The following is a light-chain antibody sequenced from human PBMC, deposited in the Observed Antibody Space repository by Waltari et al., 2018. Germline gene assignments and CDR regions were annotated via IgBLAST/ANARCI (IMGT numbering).Light chain of an antibody. J-gene: IGKJ1*01. Sequence: DIVMTQSPGSLAVSLGERATINCKSSQNVLYSSNNKNYIAWYQQKSGQPPKLLLYWTSTRESGVPDRFSGSGSGPDFALTISSLQAEDVAVYYCQQYYTTPWTFGQGTKVEIK. V-gene: IGKV4-1*01. CDR3: QQYYTTPWT. CDR2: WTS. CDR1: QNVLYSSNNKNY.